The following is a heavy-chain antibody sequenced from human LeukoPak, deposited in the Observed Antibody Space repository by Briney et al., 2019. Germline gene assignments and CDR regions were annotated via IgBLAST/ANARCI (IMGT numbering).Heavy chain of an antibody. J-gene: IGHJ4*02. CDR3: ARAQYCSGGSCYRGFDY. CDR1: GFIVSSYY. Sequence: GSLRLSCAASGFIVSSYYMSWVRQAPGKGLEWVSVIYSGGSTEYADSVKGRFTISRDNSKNTLYLQMNSVRAEDTAVYYCARAQYCSGGSCYRGFDYWGQGTLVTVSS. CDR2: IYSGGST. V-gene: IGHV3-53*01. D-gene: IGHD2-15*01.